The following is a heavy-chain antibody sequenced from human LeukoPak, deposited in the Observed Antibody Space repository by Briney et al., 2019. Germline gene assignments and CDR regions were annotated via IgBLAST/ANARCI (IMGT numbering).Heavy chain of an antibody. CDR1: GFSFSTNW. V-gene: IGHV3-7*01. J-gene: IGHJ4*02. Sequence: GGSLRLSCAASGFSFSTNWMAWVRQAPGKGLEWVGNIRGDGSAKFYGGTVKGRFTISRDNSQNTLYLQMDSLRPEDTAVYYCASSHDSSGNDWGQGTLVTVSS. CDR2: IRGDGSAK. CDR3: ASSHDSSGND. D-gene: IGHD3-22*01.